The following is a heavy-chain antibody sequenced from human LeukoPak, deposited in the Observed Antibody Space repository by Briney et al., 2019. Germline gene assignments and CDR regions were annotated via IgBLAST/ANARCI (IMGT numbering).Heavy chain of an antibody. CDR1: GGSISSGGYY. CDR2: IYYSGST. D-gene: IGHD3-10*01. V-gene: IGHV4-30-4*08. J-gene: IGHJ4*02. Sequence: SQTLSLTCTVSGGSISSGGYYWSWIRQHPGKGLEWIGYIYYSGSTYYNPSLKSRVTISVDTSKNQFSLKLSSVTAADTAVYYCARDFAYGSGSHPLDYWGQGTLVTVSS. CDR3: ARDFAYGSGSHPLDY.